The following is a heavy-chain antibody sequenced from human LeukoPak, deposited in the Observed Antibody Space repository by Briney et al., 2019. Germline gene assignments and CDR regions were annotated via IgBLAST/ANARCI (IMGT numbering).Heavy chain of an antibody. CDR1: GGSISSGSYY. V-gene: IGHV4-61*02. CDR2: IYTSGST. CDR3: ARITMVRGRFRNYYSFYYMDV. Sequence: SETLSLTCTVSGGSISSGSYYWSWIRQPAGKGLEWIGRIYTSGSTNYNPSLKSRVTMSVDTSKNQFSLKLSSVTAADTAVYYCARITMVRGRFRNYYSFYYMDVWGKGTTVTVSS. D-gene: IGHD3-10*01. J-gene: IGHJ6*03.